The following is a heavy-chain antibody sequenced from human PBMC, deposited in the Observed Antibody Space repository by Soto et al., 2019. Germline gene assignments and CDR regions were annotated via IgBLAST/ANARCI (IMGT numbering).Heavy chain of an antibody. CDR2: ISHNDEPKI. D-gene: IGHD3-3*01. Sequence: QVQLVESGGGVVQPGSSLRLSCAASGFSFKNYAFHWVRQAPGKGLEWVALISHNDEPKIFYADSVQGRFTISRDNFKNTVYLQMTSLRAEDTSVYHCARGVRAETYYTAFDYWGQGTQVTVSS. J-gene: IGHJ4*01. CDR1: GFSFKNYA. CDR3: ARGVRAETYYTAFDY. V-gene: IGHV3-30-3*01.